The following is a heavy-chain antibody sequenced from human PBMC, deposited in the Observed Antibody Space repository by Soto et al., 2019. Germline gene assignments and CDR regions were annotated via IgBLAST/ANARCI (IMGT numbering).Heavy chain of an antibody. CDR3: ARVPAP. J-gene: IGHJ5*02. V-gene: IGHV4-30-2*01. Sequence: PSETLSLTCAVSGGSISSGGYSWSWIRQPPGKGLECIGYIYHSGSTYYNPSLKSRVTISVDRSKNQFSLELSSVTAADTAVYYCARVPAPWGQGTMGTVSS. CDR1: GGSISSGGYS. CDR2: IYHSGST.